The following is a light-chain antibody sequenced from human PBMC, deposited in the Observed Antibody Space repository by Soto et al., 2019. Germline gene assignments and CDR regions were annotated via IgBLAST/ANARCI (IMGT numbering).Light chain of an antibody. CDR2: DVS. CDR3: SSYTSSSTVV. J-gene: IGLJ3*02. Sequence: QSALTQPASVSGSPGQSITISCTGTSSDVGGYNYVSWYQQHPGKAPKLMIYDVSNRPSGVSNGFSGSKSGNTASLTISGLQAGDEADYYCSSYTSSSTVVFGGGTKLTV. CDR1: SSDVGGYNY. V-gene: IGLV2-14*01.